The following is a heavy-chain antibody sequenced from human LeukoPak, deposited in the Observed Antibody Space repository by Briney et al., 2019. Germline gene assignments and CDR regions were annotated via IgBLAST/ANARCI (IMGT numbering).Heavy chain of an antibody. J-gene: IGHJ5*02. CDR2: IIPIFGTA. CDR1: GYTFTGYY. D-gene: IGHD2-2*01. V-gene: IGHV1-69*13. CDR3: ARDARHRYCSSTSCYRGWFDP. Sequence: SVKVSCKASGYTFTGYYMHWVRQAPGQGLEWMGGIIPIFGTANYAQKFQGRVTITADESTSTAYMELSSLRSEDTAMYYCARDARHRYCSSTSCYRGWFDPWGQGTLVTVSS.